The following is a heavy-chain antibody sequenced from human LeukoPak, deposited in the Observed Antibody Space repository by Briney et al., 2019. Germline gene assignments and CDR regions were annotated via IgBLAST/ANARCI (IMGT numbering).Heavy chain of an antibody. V-gene: IGHV4-59*01. J-gene: IGHJ4*02. D-gene: IGHD3-3*01. CDR2: IYYSGST. CDR1: GGSISSYY. CDR3: ARDRGFWSGSYFDY. Sequence: SETLSLTCTVSGGSISSYYWSWIRQPPGKGLEWIGYIYYSGSTNYNPSLKSRVTISVDTSKNQFSLKLSSVTAADTAAYYCARDRGFWSGSYFDYWGQGTLVTVSS.